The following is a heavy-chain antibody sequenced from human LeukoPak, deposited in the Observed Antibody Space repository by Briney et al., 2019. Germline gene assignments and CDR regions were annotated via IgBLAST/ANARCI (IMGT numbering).Heavy chain of an antibody. Sequence: PGGSLRLSCAASGFTFSSYAMSWVRQAPGKGLEWVSAISGSGGSTYYADSVKGRFTISRDNSKNTLYLQMNSLRAEDTAVYYCAKAPYDSSGYFYWFDPWGQGTLVTVSS. D-gene: IGHD3-22*01. CDR1: GFTFSSYA. J-gene: IGHJ5*02. CDR2: ISGSGGST. CDR3: AKAPYDSSGYFYWFDP. V-gene: IGHV3-23*01.